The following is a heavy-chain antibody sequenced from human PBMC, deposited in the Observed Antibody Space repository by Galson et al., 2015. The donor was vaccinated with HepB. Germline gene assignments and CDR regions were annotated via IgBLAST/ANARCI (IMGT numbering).Heavy chain of an antibody. D-gene: IGHD4-23*01. J-gene: IGHJ4*02. CDR1: GFTFSSSA. CDR2: NSGSGGTT. V-gene: IGHV3-23*01. Sequence: SLRLSCAASGFTFSSSAMTWVRQAPGKGLEWVSYNSGSGGTTYYADSVRGRFTISRDNSKNTLYLQMNSLRAEDTAVYYCAKDRWSYYFDYWGQGTLVTVSS. CDR3: AKDRWSYYFDY.